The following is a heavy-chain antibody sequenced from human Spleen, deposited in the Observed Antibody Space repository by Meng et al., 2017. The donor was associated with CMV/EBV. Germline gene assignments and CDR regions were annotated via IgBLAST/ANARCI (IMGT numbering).Heavy chain of an antibody. J-gene: IGHJ6*02. CDR3: ARGGATIFGVVSYYYYVMDV. CDR2: INPDSGVT. CDR1: GYTFTGYY. D-gene: IGHD3-3*01. Sequence: ASVKVSCKASGYTFTGYYIHWVRQAPGQGLEWMAWINPDSGVTNYAQKFKDRVTMTRDTSISTAYMELNRLRSDDTAVYHCARGGATIFGVVSYYYYVMDVWGQGTTVTVSS. V-gene: IGHV1-2*02.